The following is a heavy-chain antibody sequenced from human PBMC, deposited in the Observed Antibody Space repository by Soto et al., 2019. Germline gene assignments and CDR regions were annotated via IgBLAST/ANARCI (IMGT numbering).Heavy chain of an antibody. Sequence: QVQLVQSGAEVKKPGASVKLSCKASGYTFTSYYIHWVRQAPGQGLEWIGIINPNGGRTNYAHNFKGRRTVTRDTSTAPVYMELGALTSEDTAVYYSARGLGLGDYWGQGTRVTVSS. CDR3: ARGLGLGDY. CDR2: INPNGGRT. J-gene: IGHJ4*02. CDR1: GYTFTSYY. V-gene: IGHV1-46*01. D-gene: IGHD3-9*01.